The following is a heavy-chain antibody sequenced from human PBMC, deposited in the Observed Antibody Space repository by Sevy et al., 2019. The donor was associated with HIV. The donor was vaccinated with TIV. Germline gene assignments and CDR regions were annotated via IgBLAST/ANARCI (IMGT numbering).Heavy chain of an antibody. CDR3: AKLGGDGSSWYDLYYYGMDV. V-gene: IGHV3-23*01. Sequence: GGSLRLSCAASGLTFSSYAMSWVRQAPGKGLEWVSAISGSGGSTYYADSVKGRFTISRDNSKNTLYLQMNSLRAEDTAVYYCAKLGGDGSSWYDLYYYGMDVWGQGTTVTVSS. CDR1: GLTFSSYA. D-gene: IGHD6-13*01. CDR2: ISGSGGST. J-gene: IGHJ6*02.